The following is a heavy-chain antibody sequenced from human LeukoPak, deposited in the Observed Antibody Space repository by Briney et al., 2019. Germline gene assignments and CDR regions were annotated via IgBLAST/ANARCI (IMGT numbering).Heavy chain of an antibody. V-gene: IGHV4-4*07. D-gene: IGHD6-13*01. CDR3: ARGLYSSPEGHDAFDI. CDR2: IYTSGST. J-gene: IGHJ3*02. CDR1: GGSISSYY. Sequence: SETLSLTCTVSGGSISSYYWSWIRQPAGKGLEWIGRIYTSGSTNYNPSLKSGVTMTVDTSKNQFSLKLSSVTAADTAVYYCARGLYSSPEGHDAFDIWGQGTMVTVSS.